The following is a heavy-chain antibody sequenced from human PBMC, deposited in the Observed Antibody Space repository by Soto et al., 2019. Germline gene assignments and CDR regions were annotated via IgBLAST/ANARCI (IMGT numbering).Heavy chain of an antibody. J-gene: IGHJ4*02. CDR3: AHRYCSGGSCYLVY. D-gene: IGHD2-15*01. CDR1: GLSLSTSGVG. CDR2: IYWDDDK. Sequence: QITLKESGPTLVKPTQTLTLTCTFSGLSLSTSGVGVGWIRQPPGKALEWLALIYWDDDKRYSPSLKSRLTITKDTSKNQVVLTMTNMDPVDTATYYCAHRYCSGGSCYLVYWGQGTLVTVSS. V-gene: IGHV2-5*02.